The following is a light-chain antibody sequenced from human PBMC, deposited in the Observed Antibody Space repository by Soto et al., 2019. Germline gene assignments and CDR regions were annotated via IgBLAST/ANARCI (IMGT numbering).Light chain of an antibody. CDR2: AAS. V-gene: IGKV1-9*01. CDR3: QQLNSYLSIT. J-gene: IGKJ5*01. CDR1: QSISSH. Sequence: DIQMTQSPSSLSASVGDRVTITCRASQSISSHLNWYQQKPGKAPKLLIYAASTLQSGVPSRFSGSGSGTEFTLTISSLQPEDFATYYCQQLNSYLSITFGQGTRLEIK.